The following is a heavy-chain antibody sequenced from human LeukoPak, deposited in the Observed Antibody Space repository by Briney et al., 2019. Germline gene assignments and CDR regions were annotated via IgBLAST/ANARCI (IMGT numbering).Heavy chain of an antibody. V-gene: IGHV4-61*08. CDR3: AREEDGSRSDVDHKTGDY. CDR2: IYSRGST. J-gene: IGHJ4*02. Sequence: SETLSLTCTVSGGSISSGDYYWSWIRQPPWKGLEWIGRIYSRGSTNYNPSLKSRVTMSVDTSKNQFSLKLSSVTAADTAVYYCAREEDGSRSDVDHKTGDYWGQGILVPVSS. CDR1: GGSISSGDYY. D-gene: IGHD3-10*01.